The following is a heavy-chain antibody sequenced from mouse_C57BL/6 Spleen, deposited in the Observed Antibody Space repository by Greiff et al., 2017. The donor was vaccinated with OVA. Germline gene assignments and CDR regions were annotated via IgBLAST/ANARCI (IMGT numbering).Heavy chain of an antibody. Sequence: EVKLVESGGGLVKPGGSLKLSCAASGFTFSSYAMSWVRQTPEKRLAWVATISDGGSYTYYPDNVKGRFTISRDNAKNNLYLQMSHLKSEDTAMYYCARENYGSSSPYAMDYWGQGTSVTVSS. J-gene: IGHJ4*01. CDR1: GFTFSSYA. CDR2: ISDGGSYT. V-gene: IGHV5-4*01. CDR3: ARENYGSSSPYAMDY. D-gene: IGHD1-1*01.